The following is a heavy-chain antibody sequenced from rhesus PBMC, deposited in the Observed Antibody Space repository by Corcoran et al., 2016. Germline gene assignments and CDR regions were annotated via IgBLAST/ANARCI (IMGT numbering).Heavy chain of an antibody. V-gene: IGHV4-76*01. CDR1: GGSIRSGYD. J-gene: IGHJ4*01. CDR3: ARGLIDY. Sequence: QVQLQESGPGVVKPSETLSLTCAVSGGSIRSGYDWSWIRQPPGKGLEGIGRIRSGGNTNYNPSLKSRVTISIGTSKSQFSLKLSSVTAADTAVYYCARGLIDYWGQGVLVTVSS. D-gene: IGHD3-3*01. CDR2: IRSGGNT.